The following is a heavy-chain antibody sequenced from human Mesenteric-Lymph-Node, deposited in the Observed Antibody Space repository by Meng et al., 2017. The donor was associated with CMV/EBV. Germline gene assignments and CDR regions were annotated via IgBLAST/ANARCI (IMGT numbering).Heavy chain of an antibody. CDR3: ARDGPSLVRGVMYYFDY. J-gene: IGHJ4*02. CDR1: FHNYA. D-gene: IGHD3-10*01. V-gene: IGHV1-3*01. CDR2: INAGNGNT. Sequence: FHNYAIHWVRQAPGQRLEWMGWINAGNGNTKYSQSFQDRVTITRDTPATTVYMELSSLRSEDAAVYYCARDGPSLVRGVMYYFDYWGQGTLVTVSS.